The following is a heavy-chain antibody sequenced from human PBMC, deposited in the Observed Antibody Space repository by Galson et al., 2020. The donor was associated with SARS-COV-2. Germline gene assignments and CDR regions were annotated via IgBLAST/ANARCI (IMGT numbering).Heavy chain of an antibody. J-gene: IGHJ6*02. Sequence: PGGSLRLSCAASGFTVNSYGMHWVRQAPGKGLEWVAVISNDGTNKYYADSVKGRFTISRDNSKKTVYLQMDSLRIEDTAVYYCAKHRTGGLRAASALDVWGQGTTVSVSS. D-gene: IGHD4-17*01. CDR3: AKHRTGGLRAASALDV. V-gene: IGHV3-30*18. CDR1: GFTVNSYG. CDR2: ISNDGTNK.